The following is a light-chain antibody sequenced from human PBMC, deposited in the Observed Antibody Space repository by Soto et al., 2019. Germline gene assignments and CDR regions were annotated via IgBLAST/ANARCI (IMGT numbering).Light chain of an antibody. J-gene: IGKJ1*01. CDR2: DAS. CDR3: QQYNSYSWT. V-gene: IGKV1-5*01. CDR1: QSISSW. Sequence: DIQMTQSPSTLSASVGDRVTITCRASQSISSWLAWYPQKPGKAPKLLIYDASSLESGVPSRFSGSGSGTEFTLTISSLQPDDFATYYCQQYNSYSWTFSQGTKVEIK.